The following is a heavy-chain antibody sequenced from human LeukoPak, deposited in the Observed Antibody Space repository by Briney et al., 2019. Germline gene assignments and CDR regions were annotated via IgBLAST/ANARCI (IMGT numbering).Heavy chain of an antibody. CDR3: AKGSRDSSGWYRDY. J-gene: IGHJ4*02. CDR2: ISGSGGST. CDR1: GFTFSSYA. V-gene: IGHV3-23*01. D-gene: IGHD6-19*01. Sequence: GGSLRLSCAASGFTFSSYAMSWVRQAPGRGLEWVSAISGSGGSTYYADSVKGRFTISRDISKNTLYLQMNSLRTEDTAVYYCAKGSRDSSGWYRDYWGQGTLVTVSS.